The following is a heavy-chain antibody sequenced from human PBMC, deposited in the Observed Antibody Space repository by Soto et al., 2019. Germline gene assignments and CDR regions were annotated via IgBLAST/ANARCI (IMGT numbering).Heavy chain of an antibody. V-gene: IGHV4-31*03. Sequence: QVQLQESGPGLVKPSQTLSLTCTVSGGSISSGGYYWSWIRQHPGKGLEWIGYIYYSGSTYYNPSLKSRVTISVDTSKNQFSLKLSSVTAADTAVYYCAIVKRGAGPHCSSTSCLYNWFDPWGQGTLVTVSS. J-gene: IGHJ5*02. D-gene: IGHD2-2*01. CDR1: GGSISSGGYY. CDR2: IYYSGST. CDR3: AIVKRGAGPHCSSTSCLYNWFDP.